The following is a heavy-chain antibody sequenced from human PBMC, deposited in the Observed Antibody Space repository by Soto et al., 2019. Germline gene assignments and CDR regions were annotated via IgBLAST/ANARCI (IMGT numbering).Heavy chain of an antibody. CDR2: ISAYNGNT. V-gene: IGHV1-18*01. D-gene: IGHD2-8*02. CDR3: ARELVVSPFFSLSGPPGEVFDI. Sequence: ASVKVSCKASGYTFTSYGISWVRQAPGQGLEWMGWISAYNGNTNYAQKLQGRVTMTTDTSTSTAYMELRSLRSDDTAVYYCARELVVSPFFSLSGPPGEVFDIWGQGTMVTVSS. CDR1: GYTFTSYG. J-gene: IGHJ3*02.